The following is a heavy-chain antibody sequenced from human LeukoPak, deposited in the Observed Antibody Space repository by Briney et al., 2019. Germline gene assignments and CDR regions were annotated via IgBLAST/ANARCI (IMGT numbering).Heavy chain of an antibody. CDR3: ARGPVPSYYMDV. CDR2: IYHSGST. V-gene: IGHV4-38-2*02. J-gene: IGHJ6*03. Sequence: PSETLSLTCTVPGYSISSGYYWGWIRQPPGKGLEWIGSIYHSGSTYYNPSLKSRVTISVDTSKNQFSLKLSSVTAADTAVYYCARGPVPSYYMDVWGKGTTVTVSS. D-gene: IGHD6-19*01. CDR1: GYSISSGYY.